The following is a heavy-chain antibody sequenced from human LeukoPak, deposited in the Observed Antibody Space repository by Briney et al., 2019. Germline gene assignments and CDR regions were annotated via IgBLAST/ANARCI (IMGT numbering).Heavy chain of an antibody. CDR3: TRGAGGSYWNYYYYMDV. Sequence: GGSLRLSCTASGFTFGDYAMSWVRQAPGKGLEWVGFIRSKAYGGTTEYAASVKGRFTISRDDFKSIAYLQMNSLKTEDTAVYYCTRGAGGSYWNYYYYMDVWGKGTTVTVSS. CDR1: GFTFGDYA. CDR2: IRSKAYGGTT. V-gene: IGHV3-49*04. D-gene: IGHD1-26*01. J-gene: IGHJ6*03.